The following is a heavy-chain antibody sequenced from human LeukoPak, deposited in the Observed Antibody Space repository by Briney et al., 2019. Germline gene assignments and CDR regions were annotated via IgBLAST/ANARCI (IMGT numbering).Heavy chain of an antibody. CDR3: ARVRYCSSTSCS. D-gene: IGHD2-2*01. J-gene: IGHJ4*02. CDR1: GGSISSGGYY. Sequence: SETLSLTCTVSGGSISSGGYYWSWIRQPPGKGLEWIGYIYHSGSTNYNPSLKSRVTISVDTSKNQFSLKLSSVTAADTAVYYCARVRYCSSTSCSWGQGTLVTVSS. V-gene: IGHV4-30-2*01. CDR2: IYHSGST.